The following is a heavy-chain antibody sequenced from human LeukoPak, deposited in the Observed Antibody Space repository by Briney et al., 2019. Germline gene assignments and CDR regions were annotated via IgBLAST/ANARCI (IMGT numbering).Heavy chain of an antibody. CDR1: GFTFGSYA. CDR3: ARHDLYFDY. Sequence: GGSLRLSCAASGFTFGSYAMHWVRQAPGKGLEWVAVISYDGSNKYYADSVKGRFTISRDNSKNTLYLQMNSLRAEDTAVYYCARHDLYFDYWGQGTLVTVSS. J-gene: IGHJ4*02. CDR2: ISYDGSNK. V-gene: IGHV3-30*04.